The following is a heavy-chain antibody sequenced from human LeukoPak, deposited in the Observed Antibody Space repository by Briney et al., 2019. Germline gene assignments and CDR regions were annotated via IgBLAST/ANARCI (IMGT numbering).Heavy chain of an antibody. J-gene: IGHJ4*02. CDR1: GDSISSGSYY. Sequence: SQTLSLTCTVSGDSISSGSYYWSWIRQPAGKRLEWIGRIYTSGITNYNPSLKSRVTISVDTSKNQFSLKLSPVTAADTAVYYCAREGNDFWSGYWYYFDCWGQGTLVTVSS. V-gene: IGHV4-61*02. CDR3: AREGNDFWSGYWYYFDC. CDR2: IYTSGIT. D-gene: IGHD3-3*01.